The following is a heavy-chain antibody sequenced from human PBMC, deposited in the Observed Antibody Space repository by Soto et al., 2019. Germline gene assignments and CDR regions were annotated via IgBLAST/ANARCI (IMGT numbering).Heavy chain of an antibody. CDR3: VRRAGGAVVWYYDL. D-gene: IGHD2-21*01. V-gene: IGHV3-23*01. J-gene: IGHJ2*01. CDR2: VSGRGGIA. CDR1: GFIFNNYA. Sequence: EVQLLESGGGLVQRGGSLRLSCAASGFIFNNYAMTWVRQAPGKGLEWVARVSGRGGIAYYADSVKGRLTISRDNSNNTLYLQMTNVRGEDTAVYYCVRRAGGAVVWYYDLWGRGTLVSVFS.